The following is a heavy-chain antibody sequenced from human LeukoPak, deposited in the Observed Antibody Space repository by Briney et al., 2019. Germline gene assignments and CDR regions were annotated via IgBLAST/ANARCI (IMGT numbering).Heavy chain of an antibody. J-gene: IGHJ4*02. V-gene: IGHV3-53*01. Sequence: GGSLRLSCAASGFTVSSNYMSWVRQAPGKGLEWVSVIYSGGSTYYADSVKDRFTISRDNSKNTLYLQMNSLRAEDTAVYYCAREGTKEQRVDYWGQGALVTVSS. CDR2: IYSGGST. CDR1: GFTVSSNY. CDR3: AREGTKEQRVDY. D-gene: IGHD6-25*01.